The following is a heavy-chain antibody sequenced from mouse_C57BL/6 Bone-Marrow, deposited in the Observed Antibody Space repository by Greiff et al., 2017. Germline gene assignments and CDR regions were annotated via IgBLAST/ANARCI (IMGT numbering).Heavy chain of an antibody. Sequence: VQLKESGPGLVKPSQSLSLTCSVTGYSITSGYYWNWIRQFPGNKLEWMGYISYDGSNNYNPSLKNRIPITRDTSKNQFFLKLNSVTTEDTATYYCARRALLLRSYFDYWGQGTTLTVSS. D-gene: IGHD1-1*01. CDR2: ISYDGSN. V-gene: IGHV3-6*01. CDR1: GYSITSGYY. CDR3: ARRALLLRSYFDY. J-gene: IGHJ2*01.